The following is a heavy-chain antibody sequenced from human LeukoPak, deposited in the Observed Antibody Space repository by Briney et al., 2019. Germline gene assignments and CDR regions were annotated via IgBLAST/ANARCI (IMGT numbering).Heavy chain of an antibody. CDR3: ARDSGSYFDY. CDR2: INRDGSRI. D-gene: IGHD1-26*01. J-gene: IGHJ4*02. Sequence: GGSLRLSCAASGFTVSSYWMHWVRQAPGKGLVWVSRINRDGSRIDHADSVRGRFTISRDNAKNTLYLQMNSLGVEDTAVYYCARDSGSYFDYWGQGTLVTVSS. V-gene: IGHV3-74*01. CDR1: GFTVSSYW.